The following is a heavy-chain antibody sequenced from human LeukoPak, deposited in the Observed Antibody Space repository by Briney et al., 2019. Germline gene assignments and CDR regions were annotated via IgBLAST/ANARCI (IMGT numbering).Heavy chain of an antibody. CDR1: GGSISSYY. Sequence: PSETLSLTCTVSGGSISSYYWSWIRQPAGKGLEWIGRIYTSGSANYNPSLKSRVTMSVDTSKNQFSLKVTSVTAADTAVYYCARDREAVADWGYDWFDPWGQGILVTASS. V-gene: IGHV4-4*07. CDR2: IYTSGSA. CDR3: ARDREAVADWGYDWFDP. J-gene: IGHJ5*02. D-gene: IGHD7-27*01.